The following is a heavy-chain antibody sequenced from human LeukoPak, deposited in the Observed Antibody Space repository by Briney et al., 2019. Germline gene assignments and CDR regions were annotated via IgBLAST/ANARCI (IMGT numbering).Heavy chain of an antibody. Sequence: GGSLRLSCAASGFTFSSYEMNWVRQAPGKGLEWVSYISSSGSTKYYADSVKGRFTIARDNAKNSLYLQMNSLRAEDTAVYYCARDWVAAAALDYWGQGTLVTVSS. CDR2: ISSSGSTK. J-gene: IGHJ4*02. V-gene: IGHV3-48*03. CDR3: ARDWVAAAALDY. D-gene: IGHD6-13*01. CDR1: GFTFSSYE.